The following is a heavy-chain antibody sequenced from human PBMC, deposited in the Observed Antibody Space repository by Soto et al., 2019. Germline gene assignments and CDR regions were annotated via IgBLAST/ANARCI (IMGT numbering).Heavy chain of an antibody. CDR1: GFTFSSYW. J-gene: IGHJ3*02. Sequence: EVQLVESGGGLVQPGGSLRLSCAASGFTFSSYWMHWVRQAPGKGLVWVSRIKSDGSSTNYADSVKGRFTISRDNAKNTLYLQMNSLRAKDTAVYYCARGGCSGGSCYSPAFDIWGQGTMVTVSS. CDR2: IKSDGSST. V-gene: IGHV3-74*01. CDR3: ARGGCSGGSCYSPAFDI. D-gene: IGHD2-15*01.